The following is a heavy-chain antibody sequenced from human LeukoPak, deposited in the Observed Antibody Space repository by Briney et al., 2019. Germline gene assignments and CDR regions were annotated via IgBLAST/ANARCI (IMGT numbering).Heavy chain of an antibody. CDR1: GGTFSSYA. CDR2: IIPIFGTA. D-gene: IGHD3-10*01. Sequence: GASVKVSCKASGGTFSSYAISWMRQAPGQGLEWMGGIIPIFGTANYAQKFQGRVTITADKSTSTAYMELSSLRSEDTAVYYCARGQPPMVRGVRFDYWGQGTLVTVSS. CDR3: ARGQPPMVRGVRFDY. J-gene: IGHJ4*02. V-gene: IGHV1-69*06.